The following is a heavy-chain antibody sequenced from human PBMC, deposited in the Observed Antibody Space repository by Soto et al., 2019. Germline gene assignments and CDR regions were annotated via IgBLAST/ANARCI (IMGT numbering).Heavy chain of an antibody. V-gene: IGHV3-49*05. D-gene: IGHD1-26*01. Sequence: KPWGSLRLSCTASGFTFGDYAMSWFRQAPGKGLEWVGFIRSKAYGGTTEYAASVKGRFTISRDDSKSIAYLQMNSLKTEDTAVYYCTTDQGGGWEYCYYGMDVWGKGTTGNV. CDR2: IRSKAYGGTT. CDR3: TTDQGGGWEYCYYGMDV. J-gene: IGHJ6*04. CDR1: GFTFGDYA.